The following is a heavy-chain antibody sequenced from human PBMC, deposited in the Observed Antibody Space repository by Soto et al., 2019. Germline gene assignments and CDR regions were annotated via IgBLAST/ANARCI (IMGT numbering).Heavy chain of an antibody. CDR3: ARDGMGTIVGGMDV. CDR2: IIPIYGTT. D-gene: IGHD7-27*01. V-gene: IGHV1-69*06. J-gene: IGHJ6*02. Sequence: QVQLVQSGAEVKNHGSSVKVSCKTSGGTFSNDAISWVRQAPGQGLEWMGGIIPIYGTTHYAQKLQDRLKLTSDKSTGTAYMELSSLRSDDTGVYYCARDGMGTIVGGMDVWGQGTTVTVSS. CDR1: GGTFSNDA.